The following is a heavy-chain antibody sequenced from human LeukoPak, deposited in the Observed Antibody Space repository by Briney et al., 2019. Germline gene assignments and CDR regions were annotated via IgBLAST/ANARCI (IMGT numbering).Heavy chain of an antibody. V-gene: IGHV3-43*01. CDR2: ISWDGGST. CDR3: AKVGYSYGYTTLFDY. J-gene: IGHJ4*02. CDR1: GFTFDDYT. Sequence: PGGSLRLSCAASGFTFDDYTMHWVRQAPGKGLEWVSLISWDGGSTYYADSVKGRFTISRDNSKNTLYLQMNSLRAEDTAVYYCAKVGYSYGYTTLFDYWGQGTLVTVSS. D-gene: IGHD5-18*01.